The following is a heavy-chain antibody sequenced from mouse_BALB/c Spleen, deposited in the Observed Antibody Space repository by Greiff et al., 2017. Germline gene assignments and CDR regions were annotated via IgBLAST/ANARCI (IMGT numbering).Heavy chain of an antibody. CDR3: ATPDSSGYKGYAMDY. D-gene: IGHD3-2*01. V-gene: IGHV14-1*02. Sequence: DVQLQESGAELVRPGALVKLSCKASGFNIKDYYMHWVKQRPEQGLEWIGWIDPENGNTIYDPKFQGKASITADTSSNTAYLQLSSLTSEDTAVYYCATPDSSGYKGYAMDYWGQGTSVTVSS. CDR2: IDPENGNT. CDR1: GFNIKDYY. J-gene: IGHJ4*01.